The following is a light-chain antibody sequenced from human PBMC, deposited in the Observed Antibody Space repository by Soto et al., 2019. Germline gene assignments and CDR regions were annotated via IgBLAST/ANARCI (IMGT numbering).Light chain of an antibody. CDR2: RDN. CDR3: QVWDSSGV. Sequence: SYELTQPLSVSVALGQTARITCEENNIGSKYVHWYQQKPGQAPVLVIYRDNNRPSGIPERFSGSNSGNTATLTISRAQAGDEADYYCQVWDSSGVFGGGTKLTVL. V-gene: IGLV3-9*01. CDR1: NIGSKY. J-gene: IGLJ3*02.